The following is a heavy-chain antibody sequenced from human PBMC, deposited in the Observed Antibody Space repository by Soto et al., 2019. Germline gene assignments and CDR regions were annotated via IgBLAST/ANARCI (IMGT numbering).Heavy chain of an antibody. CDR2: IKQDGSEK. Sequence: GGSLRLSCAASGFTFSSYWMSWVRQAPGKGLEWVANIKQDGSEKYYVDSVKGRFTISRDNAKNSLYLQMNSLRAEDTVVYYCASADILTGYSPFDYWGQGTLVTVSS. CDR3: ASADILTGYSPFDY. D-gene: IGHD3-9*01. CDR1: GFTFSSYW. V-gene: IGHV3-7*03. J-gene: IGHJ4*02.